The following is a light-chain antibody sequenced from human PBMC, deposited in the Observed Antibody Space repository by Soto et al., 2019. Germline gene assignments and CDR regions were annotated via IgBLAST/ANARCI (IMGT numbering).Light chain of an antibody. J-gene: IGKJ1*01. V-gene: IGKV1-5*01. CDR3: QEYNSYST. CDR2: DAS. CDR1: QSISTW. Sequence: DIPMTQSPSTLSASVGDRVTITCRASQSISTWLAWYQQKPGKAPKLLIYDASSLESGVPSRFSGSGSGTEFTLTISSLQPDDFATYYCQEYNSYSTFGQGTKVELK.